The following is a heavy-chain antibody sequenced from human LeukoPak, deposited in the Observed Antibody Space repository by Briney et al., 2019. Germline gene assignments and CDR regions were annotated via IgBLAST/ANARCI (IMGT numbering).Heavy chain of an antibody. V-gene: IGHV1-69*05. CDR1: GGTFSSYA. CDR3: ASGHRYGSGTQAD. D-gene: IGHD3-10*01. J-gene: IGHJ4*02. CDR2: IIPIFGTA. Sequence: ASVKVSCKASGGTFSSYAISWVRQAPGQGLEWMGGIIPIFGTANYAQKFQGRVTITTDESTSTAYMELSSLRSEDTAVYYCASGHRYGSGTQADWGQGTLVTVSS.